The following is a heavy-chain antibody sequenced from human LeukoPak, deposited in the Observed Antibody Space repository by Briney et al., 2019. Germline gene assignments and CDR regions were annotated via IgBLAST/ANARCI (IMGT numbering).Heavy chain of an antibody. Sequence: ASVKVSCKASGSTFTSYGISWVRQAPGQGLEWMGWISAYNGNTNYAQKLQGRVTMTTDTSTSTAYMDLRSLRSDDTAVYYCARVYYYDSSGYYFDYWGQGTLVTVSS. D-gene: IGHD3-22*01. J-gene: IGHJ4*02. CDR3: ARVYYYDSSGYYFDY. V-gene: IGHV1-18*01. CDR1: GSTFTSYG. CDR2: ISAYNGNT.